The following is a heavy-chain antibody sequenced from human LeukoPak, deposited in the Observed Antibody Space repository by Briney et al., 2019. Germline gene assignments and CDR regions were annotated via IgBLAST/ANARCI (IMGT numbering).Heavy chain of an antibody. CDR1: GFTFGDYA. D-gene: IGHD5-18*01. CDR3: ARDQVGYSYGIDY. Sequence: GGSLRLSCTASGFTFGDYAMSWFRQAPGKGLEWVGFIRSKAYGGTTEYAASVKGRFTISRDDSKSIAYLQMNSLRAEDTAVYYCARDQVGYSYGIDYWGQGTLVTVSS. V-gene: IGHV3-49*03. J-gene: IGHJ4*02. CDR2: IRSKAYGGTT.